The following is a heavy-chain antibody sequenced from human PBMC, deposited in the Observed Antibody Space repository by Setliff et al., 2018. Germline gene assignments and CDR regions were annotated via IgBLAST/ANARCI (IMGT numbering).Heavy chain of an antibody. CDR2: ISGSGGST. V-gene: IGHV3-23*01. CDR1: GFTFSSYS. J-gene: IGHJ6*02. D-gene: IGHD4-17*01. Sequence: GGSLRLSCAASGFTFSSYSMNWVRQAPGKGLEWVSSISGSGGSTYYADSVKGRFTISRDNSKNTLYLQMNSLRAEDTAVYYCAKRSYGDYYYGMDVWGQGTTVTVSS. CDR3: AKRSYGDYYYGMDV.